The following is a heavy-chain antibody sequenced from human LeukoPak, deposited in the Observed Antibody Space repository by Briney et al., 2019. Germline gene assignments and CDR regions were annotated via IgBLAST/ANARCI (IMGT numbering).Heavy chain of an antibody. CDR3: AREFSGYAFDI. CDR1: GFSFSGYG. D-gene: IGHD6-19*01. CDR2: IRYDGSNE. V-gene: IGHV3-30*02. J-gene: IGHJ3*02. Sequence: GGSLRLSCAASGFSFSGYGMHWVRQAPGKGLEWVAFIRYDGSNEYYADSVKGRFTISRDKSKNTLSLQMNGLRVEDTAVYYCAREFSGYAFDIWGQGTMVTVSS.